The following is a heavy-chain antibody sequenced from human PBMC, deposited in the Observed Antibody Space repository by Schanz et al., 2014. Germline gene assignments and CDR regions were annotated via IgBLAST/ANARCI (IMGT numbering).Heavy chain of an antibody. D-gene: IGHD1-26*01. CDR1: GFTFSSYA. CDR2: ISYDGSNK. CDR3: AKEGSIYWDRSVDY. J-gene: IGHJ4*02. V-gene: IGHV3-30*04. Sequence: QVQLVESGGGVVQPGRSLRLSCAASGFTFSSYAMHWVRQAPGKGLEWVAVISYDGSNKYHADSVKGRFTISRDNSKKTLYLQMNSLRPEDTAVYYCAKEGSIYWDRSVDYWGQGTLVTVSS.